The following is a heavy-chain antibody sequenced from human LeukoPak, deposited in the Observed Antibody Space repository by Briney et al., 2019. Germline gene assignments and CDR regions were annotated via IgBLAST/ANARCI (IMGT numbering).Heavy chain of an antibody. J-gene: IGHJ4*02. Sequence: GGSLRLSCAASGFTFSSYGMHWVRQAPGKGLEWVAFIRYDGSNKYYADSVKGRFTISRDNSKNTLYLQMNSLRAEDTAVYYCAKVRGVGPTGGYYFDYWGQGTLSPSPQ. CDR3: AKVRGVGPTGGYYFDY. CDR2: IRYDGSNK. V-gene: IGHV3-30*02. D-gene: IGHD7-27*01. CDR1: GFTFSSYG.